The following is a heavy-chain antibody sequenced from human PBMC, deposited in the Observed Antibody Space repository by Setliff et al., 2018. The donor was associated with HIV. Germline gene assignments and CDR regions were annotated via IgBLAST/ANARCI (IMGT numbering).Heavy chain of an antibody. CDR3: ARRTSGPAGVDY. CDR1: GLSFRDFG. CDR2: IWYDGTKI. Sequence: PGGSLRLSCVASGLSFRDFGMHWVRQAPGKGLDWLALIWYDGTKIYYADSVKGRFTISKDNSQNTVYLQMDNLRPEDTALYYCARRTSGPAGVDYWGQGTLVTVSS. D-gene: IGHD2-2*01. V-gene: IGHV3-30*02. J-gene: IGHJ4*02.